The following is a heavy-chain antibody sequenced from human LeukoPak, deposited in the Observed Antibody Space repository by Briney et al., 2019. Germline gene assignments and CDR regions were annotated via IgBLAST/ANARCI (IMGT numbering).Heavy chain of an antibody. V-gene: IGHV4-59*01. D-gene: IGHD1-26*01. CDR1: GFSFSGYA. Sequence: PGGSLRLSCAASGFSFSGYAMSWVRQPPGKGLEWIGYIYYSGSTNYNPSLKSRVTISVDTSKNQFSLKLSSVTAADTAVYYCARGATYFIFDYWGQGTLVTVSS. CDR2: IYYSGST. J-gene: IGHJ4*02. CDR3: ARGATYFIFDY.